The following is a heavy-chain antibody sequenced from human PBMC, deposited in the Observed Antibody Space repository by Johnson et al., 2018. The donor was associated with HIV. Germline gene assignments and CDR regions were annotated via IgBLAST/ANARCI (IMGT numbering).Heavy chain of an antibody. J-gene: IGHJ3*02. D-gene: IGHD1-26*01. Sequence: VQLVESGGGVVQPGGSLRLSCAASGFTFSSYGMHWVRQAPGKGLEWVSGINSDGSSTSYADSVKGRFSISRDNAKNTLYLQMNSLRAEDTAVYYCARVGADAFDIWGQGTMVTVSS. CDR2: INSDGSST. CDR3: ARVGADAFDI. CDR1: GFTFSSYG. V-gene: IGHV3-74*02.